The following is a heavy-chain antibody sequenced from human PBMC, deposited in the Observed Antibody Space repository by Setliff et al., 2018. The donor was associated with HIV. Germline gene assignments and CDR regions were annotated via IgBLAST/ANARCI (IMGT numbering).Heavy chain of an antibody. Sequence: GSLRLSCAASGFNVNNKYMSWVRQAPGKGLEWVSIIYSDDYTKYADSLKGRFTISRDTSKNTLYLQMNSLRADDTAVYYCTRGQRLTIFGVVIRRDWFDPWGQGTLVTVSS. CDR3: TRGQRLTIFGVVIRRDWFDP. J-gene: IGHJ5*02. V-gene: IGHV3-66*01. D-gene: IGHD3-3*01. CDR2: IYSDDYT. CDR1: GFNVNNKY.